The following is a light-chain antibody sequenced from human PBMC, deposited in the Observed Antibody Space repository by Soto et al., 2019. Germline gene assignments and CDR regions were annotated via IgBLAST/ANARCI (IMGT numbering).Light chain of an antibody. J-gene: IGKJ4*01. V-gene: IGKV3-20*01. CDR1: QSVSSNY. CDR2: GAS. CDR3: QQYGGSPRVT. Sequence: EIVLTQSPGTLSLSPGERATLSCRASQSVSSNYLAWYQQKPGQAPRLLIYGASSRATGIPDRFIGGGSGTDFSLTISRLEPEDFAVYYCQQYGGSPRVTFGGGTKVEIK.